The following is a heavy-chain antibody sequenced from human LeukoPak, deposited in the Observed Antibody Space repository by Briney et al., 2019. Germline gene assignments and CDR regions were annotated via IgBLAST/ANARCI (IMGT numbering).Heavy chain of an antibody. D-gene: IGHD1-26*01. CDR3: ARHIATSGSYVDY. V-gene: IGHV4-39*01. CDR1: GGSISSSSYY. J-gene: IGHJ4*02. Sequence: SETLSLTCTVSGGSISSSSYYWGWIRQPPGTGLEWIGSIYYSGSTYYNPSLKSRVTISVDTSKNQFSLKLSSVTAADTAVYYCARHIATSGSYVDYWGQGTLVTVSS. CDR2: IYYSGST.